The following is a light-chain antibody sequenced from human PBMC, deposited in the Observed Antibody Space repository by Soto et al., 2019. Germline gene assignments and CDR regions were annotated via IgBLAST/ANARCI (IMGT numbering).Light chain of an antibody. CDR2: AAS. CDR1: QSISSY. J-gene: IGKJ1*01. CDR3: QQYNSYS. V-gene: IGKV1-39*01. Sequence: EIQMTQSPSSLSASVGDRFTITCRASQSISSYLNWYQQKPGKAPKLLIYAASSLQSGVPSRFSGSGSGTELTLTIRSLQPDDIATYYCQQYNSYSFGQGTKVEIK.